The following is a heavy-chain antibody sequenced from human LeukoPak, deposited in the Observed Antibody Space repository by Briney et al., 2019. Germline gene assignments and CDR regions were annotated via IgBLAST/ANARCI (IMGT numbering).Heavy chain of an antibody. CDR3: ARQAIAVAGTLGSYYFDY. J-gene: IGHJ4*02. D-gene: IGHD6-19*01. V-gene: IGHV3-11*04. Sequence: GGSLRLSCAASGFTFSDYYMSWIRQAPGRGLEWVSYVSSSGSTIYYADSVKGRFTISRDNAKNSLYLQMNSLRAEDTAVYYCARQAIAVAGTLGSYYFDYWGQGTLVTVSS. CDR1: GFTFSDYY. CDR2: VSSSGSTI.